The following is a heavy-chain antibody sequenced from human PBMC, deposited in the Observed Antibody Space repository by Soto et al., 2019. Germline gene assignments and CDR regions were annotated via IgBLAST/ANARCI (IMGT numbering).Heavy chain of an antibody. CDR2: INAGNGNT. V-gene: IGHV1-3*01. Sequence: QVQLVQSGAEVKKPGASVKVSCKTSGYTFTSYTMHWVRQAPGQRLEWMGWINAGNGNTGSSQKFQDRVTITRDTSANTAYMELSSLRSEDTAVYYCARNLVVVVDATRALGYWGQGTLVTVSS. J-gene: IGHJ4*02. D-gene: IGHD2-15*01. CDR1: GYTFTSYT. CDR3: ARNLVVVVDATRALGY.